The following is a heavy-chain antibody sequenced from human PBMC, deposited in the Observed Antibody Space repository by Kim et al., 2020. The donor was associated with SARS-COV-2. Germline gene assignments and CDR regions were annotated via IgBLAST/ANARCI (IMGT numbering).Heavy chain of an antibody. J-gene: IGHJ6*02. CDR1: GYTFTSYG. D-gene: IGHD5-18*01. CDR3: ARQIQLWLHYYYGMDV. CDR2: ISAYNGNT. V-gene: IGHV1-18*01. Sequence: ASVKVSCKASGYTFTSYGISWVRQAPGQGLEWMGWISAYNGNTNYAQKLQGRVTMTTDTSTSTAYMELRSLRSDDTAVYYCARQIQLWLHYYYGMDVWGQGTTVTVSS.